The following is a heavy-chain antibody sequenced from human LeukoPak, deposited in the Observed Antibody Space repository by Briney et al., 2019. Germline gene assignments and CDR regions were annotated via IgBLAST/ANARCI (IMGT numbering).Heavy chain of an antibody. CDR1: GFTFSSYA. Sequence: GGSLRLSCAASGFTFSSYAMHWVRQAPGKGLEWVAVISYDGSNKYYADSVKGRFTISRDNSKNTLYLQMGSLRAEDMAVYYCARDGCSSTSCNYMDVWGKGTTVTISS. CDR2: ISYDGSNK. J-gene: IGHJ6*03. D-gene: IGHD2-2*01. V-gene: IGHV3-30*14. CDR3: ARDGCSSTSCNYMDV.